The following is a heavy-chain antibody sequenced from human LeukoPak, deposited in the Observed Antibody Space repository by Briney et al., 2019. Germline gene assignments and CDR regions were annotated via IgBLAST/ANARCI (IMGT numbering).Heavy chain of an antibody. D-gene: IGHD1-26*01. Sequence: PGGSPRLSCAASGLTFSSYGMHWVRQAPGKGLEWVAVISYDGSNKYYADSVKGRFTISRDNSKNTLYLQMNSLRAEDTAVYYCAKGTSDFYSGYIDYWGQGTLVTVSS. CDR2: ISYDGSNK. CDR3: AKGTSDFYSGYIDY. V-gene: IGHV3-30*18. J-gene: IGHJ4*02. CDR1: GLTFSSYG.